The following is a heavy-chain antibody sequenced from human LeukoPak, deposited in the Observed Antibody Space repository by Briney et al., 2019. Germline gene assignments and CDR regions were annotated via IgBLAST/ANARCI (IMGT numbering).Heavy chain of an antibody. J-gene: IGHJ4*02. CDR1: GGPFSSYA. Sequence: SVKVSCKASGGPFSSYAISWVRPAPGQGLEWMGGIIPIFGTANYAQKFQGRVTITADKSTSTAYMELSSLRSEDTAVYYCARSSVGATPDYWGQGTLVTVSS. V-gene: IGHV1-69*06. D-gene: IGHD1-26*01. CDR2: IIPIFGTA. CDR3: ARSSVGATPDY.